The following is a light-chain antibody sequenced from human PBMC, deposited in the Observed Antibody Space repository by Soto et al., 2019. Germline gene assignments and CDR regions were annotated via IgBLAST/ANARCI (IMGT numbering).Light chain of an antibody. CDR3: AAWDDSLNGHVV. V-gene: IGLV1-44*01. CDR2: SNN. Sequence: QSVLTQPPSASGTPGQGVTISCSGGSSNIGSNAVNWYQQLPGTAPKLLIYSNNQRPSGVPDQFSGSKSGTSASLAISGLQSDDEADYYCAAWDDSLNGHVVFGGGTKLTVL. CDR1: SSNIGSNA. J-gene: IGLJ2*01.